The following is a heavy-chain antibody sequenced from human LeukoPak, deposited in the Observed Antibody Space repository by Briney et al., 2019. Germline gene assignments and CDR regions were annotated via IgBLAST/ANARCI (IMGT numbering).Heavy chain of an antibody. J-gene: IGHJ4*02. CDR1: GFTFSSYA. D-gene: IGHD2-15*01. V-gene: IGHV3-23*01. Sequence: GGSLRLSCAASGFTFSSYAMTWVRQAPGKGLEWVSSISAGGGGAYSADSVKGRFTISRDKSRNTLSLQMNSLRAEDTAIYYCAKSLCSGGSRYSFDYWGQGTLVTVSS. CDR2: ISAGGGGA. CDR3: AKSLCSGGSRYSFDY.